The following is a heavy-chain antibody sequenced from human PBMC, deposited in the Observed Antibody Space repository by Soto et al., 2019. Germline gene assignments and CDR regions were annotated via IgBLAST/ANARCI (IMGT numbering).Heavy chain of an antibody. Sequence: HVQLVQSGAEVKNPGASVKVSCKTFGYTFTSYGIGWALQAPGQGLEWMGWINTYNGNTNYAQNLQGRVSLTTDASTSTAYMELRSLRSNDTAIYYCAMVDVYVTPSPQDVWGQGPTVTVSS. J-gene: IGHJ6*02. D-gene: IGHD3-16*01. CDR3: AMVDVYVTPSPQDV. V-gene: IGHV1-18*01. CDR2: INTYNGNT. CDR1: GYTFTSYG.